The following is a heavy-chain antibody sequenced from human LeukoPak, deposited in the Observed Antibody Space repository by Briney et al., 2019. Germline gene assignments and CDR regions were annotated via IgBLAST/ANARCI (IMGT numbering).Heavy chain of an antibody. V-gene: IGHV3-30*18. D-gene: IGHD3-10*01. CDR3: AKEKKGRNGMDV. CDR2: ISYDGSNK. CDR1: GFTFSSYG. Sequence: PGRSLRLSCAASGFTFSSYGMHWVRQAPGKGLEWVAVISYDGSNKYYADSVKGRFTISRDNSKNTLYLQMNSLRAEDTAVYYCAKEKKGRNGMDVWGQGTTVTVSS. J-gene: IGHJ6*02.